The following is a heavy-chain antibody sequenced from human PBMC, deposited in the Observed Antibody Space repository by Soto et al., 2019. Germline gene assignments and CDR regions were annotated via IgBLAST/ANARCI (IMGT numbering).Heavy chain of an antibody. J-gene: IGHJ5*02. Sequence: ASVKVSCKASGYTFTSYYMHWVRQAPGQGLEWMGIINPSGGSTSYAQKFQGRVTMTRDTSTSTVYMELSSLRSEDTAVYYCARSIEYQIFGGNNWLDPWGQGTLVTVSS. CDR3: ARSIEYQIFGGNNWLDP. V-gene: IGHV1-46*03. D-gene: IGHD3-16*01. CDR1: GYTFTSYY. CDR2: INPSGGST.